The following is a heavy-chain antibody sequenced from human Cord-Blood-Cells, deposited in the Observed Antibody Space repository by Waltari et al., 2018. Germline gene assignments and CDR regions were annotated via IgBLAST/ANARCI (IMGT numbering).Heavy chain of an antibody. CDR2: INPSGGST. D-gene: IGHD3-3*01. J-gene: IGHJ4*02. CDR3: ARGGMVFGVVIIVFDY. Sequence: QVQLVQSGAEVKKPGASVKVSCKASGYTFTSYYMHWVRQAPGQGLEWMGIINPSGGSTSYAQKFQGRVTMTRDTSTSTVYMEPSSLRSEDTAVYYCARGGMVFGVVIIVFDYWGQGTLVTVSS. V-gene: IGHV1-46*01. CDR1: GYTFTSYY.